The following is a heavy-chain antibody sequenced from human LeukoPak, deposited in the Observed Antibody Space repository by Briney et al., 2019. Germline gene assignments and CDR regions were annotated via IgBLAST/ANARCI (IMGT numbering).Heavy chain of an antibody. CDR2: INHSGST. CDR1: GGSFSGYY. J-gene: IGHJ5*02. V-gene: IGHV4-34*01. CDR3: ARDGYYYDNWFDP. D-gene: IGHD3-22*01. Sequence: SETLSLTCAVYGGSFSGYYWSWIRQPPGKGLEWIGEINHSGSTNYNPSLKSRVTISVDTSKNQFSLKLSSVTAADTAVYYCARDGYYYDNWFDPWGQEPWSPSPQ.